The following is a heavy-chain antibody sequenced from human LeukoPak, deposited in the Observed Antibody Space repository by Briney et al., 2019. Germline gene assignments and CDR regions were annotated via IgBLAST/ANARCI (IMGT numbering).Heavy chain of an antibody. CDR2: INSDGSST. J-gene: IGHJ6*03. V-gene: IGHV3-74*01. CDR3: ARGDSEKRITGTTFVYYYYYMDD. D-gene: IGHD1-7*01. CDR1: GFTFSSYW. Sequence: GGSLRLSCAASGFTFSSYWMHWVRQAPGKGLVWVSRINSDGSSTSYADSVKGRFTISRDNAKNTLYLQMNSLRAEDTAVYYCARGDSEKRITGTTFVYYYYYMDDWGKGTTVTVSS.